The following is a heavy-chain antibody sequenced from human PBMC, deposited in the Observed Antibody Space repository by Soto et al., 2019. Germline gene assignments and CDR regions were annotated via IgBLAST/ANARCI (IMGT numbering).Heavy chain of an antibody. D-gene: IGHD3-22*01. CDR2: IYYSGST. CDR1: GGSISSSSYY. CDR3: ARVRVVVVSTRGYYFDY. J-gene: IGHJ4*02. V-gene: IGHV4-39*01. Sequence: SETLSLTCTVSGGSISSSSYYWGWIRQPPGKGLEWIGSIYYSGSTYYNPSLKSRVTISVDTSKNQFSLKLSSVTAADTAVYYCARVRVVVVSTRGYYFDYWGQGTLVTVSS.